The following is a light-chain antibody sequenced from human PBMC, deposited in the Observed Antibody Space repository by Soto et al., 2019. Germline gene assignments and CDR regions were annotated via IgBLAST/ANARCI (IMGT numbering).Light chain of an antibody. CDR3: QQYNNWPPVT. CDR2: GAY. Sequence: EIVMTQSPATLSLSPGERATLSCRASQSVSSNLAWYQQKPGQAPRLLIYGAYTRATGIPARFSGSGSGTEFTLTISSLQSEDFAVYYCQQYNNWPPVTCGQGTKVDIK. J-gene: IGKJ1*01. V-gene: IGKV3-15*01. CDR1: QSVSSN.